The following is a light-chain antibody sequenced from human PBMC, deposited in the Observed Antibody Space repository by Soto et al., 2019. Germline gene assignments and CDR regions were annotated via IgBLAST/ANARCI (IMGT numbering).Light chain of an antibody. CDR3: QQRYSTPT. V-gene: IGKV1-39*01. J-gene: IGKJ1*01. CDR1: QSIGTY. Sequence: DIQVTQSPSSLSASVGDRVTITCRASQSIGTYLNWYHQKPRKAPQLLIYGASTLQSGVPSRFSGSGSATHFTLPINSLQPEDFGTFSCQQRYSTPTFGQGTKVDXK. CDR2: GAS.